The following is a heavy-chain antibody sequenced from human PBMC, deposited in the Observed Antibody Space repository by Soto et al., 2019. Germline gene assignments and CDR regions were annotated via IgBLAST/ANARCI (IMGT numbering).Heavy chain of an antibody. CDR1: GFSLTTDGVG. J-gene: IGHJ4*01. Sequence: QITLKESGPTLVKPTQTLTLTCTFSGFSLTTDGVGVGWVRQPPGEALEWLALIYWDDEERYSPSLKTRLPPPMVTSNTNVVVIITHMDPVDSVTYYCARSRNIIKEDAHVGDFDCWGHGNLVTVSS. D-gene: IGHD3-10*01. CDR3: ARSRNIIKEDAHVGDFDC. CDR2: IYWDDEE. V-gene: IGHV2-5*02.